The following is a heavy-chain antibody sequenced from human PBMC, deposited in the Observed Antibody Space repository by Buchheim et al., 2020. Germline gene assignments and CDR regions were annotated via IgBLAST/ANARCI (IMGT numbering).Heavy chain of an antibody. Sequence: EVQLVESGGGLVQPGGSLRLSCAASGFTFSSYSMNWVRQAPGKGLEWVSYISSSSSTIYYADSVKGRFTISRDNAKNSCYLKMNSLRAEDTAVYYCARAQRGYSYGYYFDYWGQGTL. D-gene: IGHD5-18*01. CDR1: GFTFSSYS. CDR2: ISSSSSTI. J-gene: IGHJ4*02. V-gene: IGHV3-48*01. CDR3: ARAQRGYSYGYYFDY.